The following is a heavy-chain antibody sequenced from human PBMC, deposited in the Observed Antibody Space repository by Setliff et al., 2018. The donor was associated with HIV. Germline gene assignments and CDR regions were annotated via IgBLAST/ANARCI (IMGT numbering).Heavy chain of an antibody. Sequence: ASVKVSCKASGYTFTNYDINWVRQAPGHGLEWVGWMSPKSGYTDYARKFQGRVTMTRNTSINTVYMELSSLKSEDTAVYYCARDKSDIVGEVWLDPWGQGTLVTVS. D-gene: IGHD2-21*01. CDR1: GYTFTNYD. J-gene: IGHJ5*02. CDR3: ARDKSDIVGEVWLDP. V-gene: IGHV1-8*01. CDR2: MSPKSGYT.